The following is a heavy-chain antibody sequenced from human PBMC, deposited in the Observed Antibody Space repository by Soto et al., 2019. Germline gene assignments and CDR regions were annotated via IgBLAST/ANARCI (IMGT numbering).Heavy chain of an antibody. J-gene: IGHJ4*02. V-gene: IGHV3-23*01. CDR1: GLTFSSYA. D-gene: IGHD6-13*01. CDR2: VSSSGGST. Sequence: EVQLLESGGGLVQPGGSLRLSCAASGLTFSSYAMSWVRQAPGKGLEWVLAVSSSGGSTYYADSVKGRFTISRDNSKNTLYLQMNSLRAEDTAVYYCAKYSTSWRGGQFDYWGQGTLVTVSS. CDR3: AKYSTSWRGGQFDY.